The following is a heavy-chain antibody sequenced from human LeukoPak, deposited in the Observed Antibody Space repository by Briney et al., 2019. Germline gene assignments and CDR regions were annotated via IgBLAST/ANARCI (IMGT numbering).Heavy chain of an antibody. CDR3: ARARGETRHGNWFDP. J-gene: IGHJ5*02. Sequence: GASVKVSCKASGYTFTGYYMHWVRQAPGQGLEWMGWINPNSGGTNYAQKFQGRVTMTRDTSISTAYMELSRLRSDDTAVYYCARARGETRHGNWFDPWGQGTPVTASS. CDR2: INPNSGGT. D-gene: IGHD3-10*01. V-gene: IGHV1-2*02. CDR1: GYTFTGYY.